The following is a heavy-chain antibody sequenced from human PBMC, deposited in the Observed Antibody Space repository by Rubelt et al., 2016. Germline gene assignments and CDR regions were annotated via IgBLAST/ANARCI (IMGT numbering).Heavy chain of an antibody. CDR3: AKSQDLPYYFDY. J-gene: IGHJ4*02. D-gene: IGHD3/OR15-3a*01. Sequence: GKGLEWVAVISYDGSNKYYADSVKGRFTISRDNSTNTLYLQMNSLRAEDTAVYYCAKSQDLPYYFDYWGQGTLVTVSS. CDR2: ISYDGSNK. V-gene: IGHV3-30*18.